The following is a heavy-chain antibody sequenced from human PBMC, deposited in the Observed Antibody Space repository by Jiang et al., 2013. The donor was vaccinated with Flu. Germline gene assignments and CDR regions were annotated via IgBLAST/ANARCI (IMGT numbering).Heavy chain of an antibody. V-gene: IGHV1-69*04. D-gene: IGHD5-24*01. CDR3: ARGDGYNLESGRMDV. J-gene: IGHJ6*02. CDR2: IIPILDIA. Sequence: SGAEVKKPGSSVKVSCKASGGTFSSYTISWVRQAPGQGLEWMGRIIPILDIANYAQKFQGRVTITADKSTSTAYMELSSLRSEDTAVYYCARGDGYNLESGRMDVWGQGTTVTVSS. CDR1: GGTFSSYT.